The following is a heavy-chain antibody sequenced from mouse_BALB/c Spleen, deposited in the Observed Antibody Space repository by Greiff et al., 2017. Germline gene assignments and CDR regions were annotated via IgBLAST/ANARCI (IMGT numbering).Heavy chain of an antibody. CDR2: ISDGGSYT. J-gene: IGHJ4*01. D-gene: IGHD2-4*01. CDR1: GFTFSDYY. Sequence: EVQVVESGGGLVKPGGSLKLSCAASGFTFSDYYMYWVRQTPEKRLEWVATISDGGSYTYYPDSVKGRFTISRDNAKNNLYLQMSSLKSEDTAMYYCARVADDYDGGYAMDYWGQGTSVTVSS. V-gene: IGHV5-4*02. CDR3: ARVADDYDGGYAMDY.